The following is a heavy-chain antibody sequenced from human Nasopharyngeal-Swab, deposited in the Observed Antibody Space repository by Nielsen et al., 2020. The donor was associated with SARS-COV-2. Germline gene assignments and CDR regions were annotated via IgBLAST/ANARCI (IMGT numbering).Heavy chain of an antibody. D-gene: IGHD2-2*01. CDR3: ARLGGIVVVPAAGGIDY. V-gene: IGHV5-51*01. J-gene: IGHJ4*02. Sequence: GESLKISCKGSGYSFTSYWIGWVRQMPGKGLEWMGIIYPGDSDTRYSPSFQGQVTISADRSISTAYLQWSSLKASDTAMYYCARLGGIVVVPAAGGIDYWGQGTLVTVSS. CDR2: IYPGDSDT. CDR1: GYSFTSYW.